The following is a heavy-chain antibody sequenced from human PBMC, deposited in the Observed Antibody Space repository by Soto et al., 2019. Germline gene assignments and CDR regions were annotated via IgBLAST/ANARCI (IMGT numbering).Heavy chain of an antibody. CDR2: INPESTTL. Sequence: PVGSLRLSCTASEITLNIYWMHWIRQAPGKGLVWVSRINPESTTLTYADSVTGRFTISRDSAKNTLYLQMNGLSAEDTAIYYCTKDTFGARDSWGQGTLVTVSS. J-gene: IGHJ4*02. CDR3: TKDTFGARDS. V-gene: IGHV3-74*01. CDR1: EITLNIYW. D-gene: IGHD3-10*01.